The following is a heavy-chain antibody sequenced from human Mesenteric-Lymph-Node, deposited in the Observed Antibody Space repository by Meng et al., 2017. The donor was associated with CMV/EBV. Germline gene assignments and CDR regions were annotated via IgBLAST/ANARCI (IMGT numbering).Heavy chain of an antibody. D-gene: IGHD2-15*01. CDR3: AASRGWYAFDM. V-gene: IGHV3-30*02. J-gene: IGHJ3*02. CDR1: GFDFSAYG. Sequence: GESLKISCAASGFDFSAYGMHWVRQPPGMGLQWVTFIHFDGSYEYYADSVKGRFTISRDNAKNSLYLQMDSLRAEDTAVYYCAASRGWYAFDMWGQGTKVTVSS. CDR2: IHFDGSYE.